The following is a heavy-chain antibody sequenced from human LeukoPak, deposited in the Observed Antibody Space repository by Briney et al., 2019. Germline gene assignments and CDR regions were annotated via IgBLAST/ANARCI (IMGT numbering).Heavy chain of an antibody. CDR3: ARESRAAAGTAPLGY. V-gene: IGHV4-61*02. CDR2: IYTSGST. Sequence: SETLSLTCTVSGGSISSGSYYWSWIRQPAGKGLEWIGRIYTSGSTNYNPSLKSRVTMSVDTSKNQLSLKLSSVTAADTAVYYCARESRAAAGTAPLGYWGQGTLVTVSS. CDR1: GGSISSGSYY. J-gene: IGHJ4*02. D-gene: IGHD6-13*01.